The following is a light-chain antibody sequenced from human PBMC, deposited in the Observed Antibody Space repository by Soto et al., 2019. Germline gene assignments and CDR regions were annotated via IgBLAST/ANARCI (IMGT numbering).Light chain of an antibody. V-gene: IGKV3-11*01. CDR3: QQSSDWPPIN. CDR2: DAS. Sequence: EIVLTHSPATLSFSPLERANLSCRSSQSVSSYLAWYQQKPGQAPRLLIYDASNRATGIPARFSGSGSGTDFTLTISSLEPEDFAVYYCQQSSDWPPINFGQGTRREIK. CDR1: QSVSSY. J-gene: IGKJ5*01.